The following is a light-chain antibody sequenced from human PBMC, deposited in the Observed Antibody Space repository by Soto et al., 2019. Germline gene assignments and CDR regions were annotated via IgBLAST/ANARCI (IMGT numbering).Light chain of an antibody. CDR1: QSVSNNY. Sequence: EIVMTQSPATLSVSPGERATLSCRASQSVSNNYLAWYQQRPGQAPRLLIYGASSRATGIPDRFSGSGSGTGFTLTISRLEPEDFAVYYCQQYGSSPMTFGQGTRLEIK. J-gene: IGKJ5*01. CDR2: GAS. CDR3: QQYGSSPMT. V-gene: IGKV3-20*01.